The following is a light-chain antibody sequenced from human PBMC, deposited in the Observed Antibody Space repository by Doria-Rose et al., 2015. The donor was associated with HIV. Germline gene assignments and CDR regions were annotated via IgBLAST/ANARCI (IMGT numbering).Light chain of an antibody. CDR2: DAS. V-gene: IGKV3-11*01. Sequence: PNPRQAPSLLIYDASTMATGRPAGFSGSGSGTDFTLTISSLEPEDFAVYFCQQRSNWPPIFTCGPGTKVDI. J-gene: IGKJ3*01. CDR3: QQRSNWPPIFT.